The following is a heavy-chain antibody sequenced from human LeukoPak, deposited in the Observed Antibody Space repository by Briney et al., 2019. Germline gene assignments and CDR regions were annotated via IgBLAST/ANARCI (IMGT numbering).Heavy chain of an antibody. V-gene: IGHV3-23*01. J-gene: IGHJ4*02. D-gene: IGHD1-7*01. CDR3: ARDVGPLELVTLDY. CDR2: ISGTGDST. Sequence: QPGGSLRLSCSASLSGYAMSLVRQAPGKGLEWVSAISGTGDSTYYADSVKGRFTISRDNSKNTLYLELSSLRSEDTAVYYCARDVGPLELVTLDYWGQGTLVTVSS. CDR1: LSGYA.